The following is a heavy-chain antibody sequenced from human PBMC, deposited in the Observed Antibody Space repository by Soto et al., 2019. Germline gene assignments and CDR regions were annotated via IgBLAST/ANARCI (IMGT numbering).Heavy chain of an antibody. D-gene: IGHD3-16*01. CDR3: AHSLGEDWFDP. Sequence: QVTLKESGPVLVKPSETLTLTCSVSGFSLSDTTMGVSWIRQPPRKALEWLAHIFSNDEKSYSTSLKTRLTISKDTSRSQVVLMMTNMDPVDTATYYCAHSLGEDWFDPWGQGTLVTVSS. V-gene: IGHV2-26*01. J-gene: IGHJ5*02. CDR1: GFSLSDTTMG. CDR2: IFSNDEK.